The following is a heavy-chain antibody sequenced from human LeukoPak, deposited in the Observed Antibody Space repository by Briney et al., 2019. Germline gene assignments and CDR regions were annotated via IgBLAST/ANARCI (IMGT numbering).Heavy chain of an antibody. D-gene: IGHD6-13*01. Sequence: NPSETLSLTCTVSGYSISSSSYYWGWIRQPPGKGLEWIGNIYYSGSTYYNPSLKSRVTISVDTSKNQFSLKLNSVTAADTAVYYCARLQVTGYTFDIWGQGTMVTVSS. V-gene: IGHV4-39*01. CDR3: ARLQVTGYTFDI. CDR1: GYSISSSSYY. CDR2: IYYSGST. J-gene: IGHJ3*02.